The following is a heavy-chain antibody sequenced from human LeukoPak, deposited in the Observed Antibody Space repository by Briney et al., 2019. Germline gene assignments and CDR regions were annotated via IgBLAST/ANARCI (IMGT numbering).Heavy chain of an antibody. D-gene: IGHD5-24*01. CDR1: GFTFNIYA. CDR2: ISYDGGNK. J-gene: IGHJ4*02. CDR3: ATDPRAHGFY. V-gene: IGHV3-30*04. Sequence: GGSLRLSCAASGFTFNIYAMHWVRQAPGKGLEWVAAISYDGGNKYYADSVKGRFTISRDDSKNTLYLQMNSLRAEDTAVYYCATDPRAHGFYSGQGTFGTVSS.